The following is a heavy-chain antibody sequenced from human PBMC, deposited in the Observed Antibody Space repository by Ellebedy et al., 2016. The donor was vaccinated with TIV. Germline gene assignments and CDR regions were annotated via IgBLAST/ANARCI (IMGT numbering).Heavy chain of an antibody. Sequence: AASVKVSCKASGYTFTSYGISWLRQAPGRGLEWMGWLSSYNGNTKYAQKFQGRVTMTTDTSTSTTNLELRGLRSDDTARYYCARIGGGVSGTSFDVWGQGTIVTVSS. D-gene: IGHD3-16*01. CDR3: ARIGGGVSGTSFDV. CDR1: GYTFTSYG. CDR2: LSSYNGNT. V-gene: IGHV1-18*04. J-gene: IGHJ3*01.